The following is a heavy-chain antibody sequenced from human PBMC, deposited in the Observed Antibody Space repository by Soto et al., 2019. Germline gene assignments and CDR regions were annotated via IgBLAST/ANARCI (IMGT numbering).Heavy chain of an antibody. V-gene: IGHV4-59*01. CDR3: ARDFLVTGYDYYYYGMDV. D-gene: IGHD6-13*01. CDR1: GGSISSYY. Sequence: SETLSLTCTVSGGSISSYYWSWIRQPPGKGLEWIGYIYYSGSTNYNPSLKSRVTISVDTSENQFSLKLSSVTAADTAVYYCARDFLVTGYDYYYYGMDVWGQGTTVTVSS. CDR2: IYYSGST. J-gene: IGHJ6*02.